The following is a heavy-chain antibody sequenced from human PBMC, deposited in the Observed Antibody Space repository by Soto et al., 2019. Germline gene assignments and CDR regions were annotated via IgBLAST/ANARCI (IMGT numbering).Heavy chain of an antibody. CDR2: ISGSGGST. D-gene: IGHD1-26*01. CDR1: GFTFSSYA. V-gene: IGHV3-23*01. CDR3: AKDSSGGSYSTPFDY. J-gene: IGHJ4*02. Sequence: EVQLLESGGGLVQPGGSLSLSCAASGFTFSSYAMSWVRQAPGKGLEWVSAISGSGGSTYYADSVKGRFTISRDNSKNTLYLQMNSLRAEDTAVYYCAKDSSGGSYSTPFDYWGQGTLVTVSS.